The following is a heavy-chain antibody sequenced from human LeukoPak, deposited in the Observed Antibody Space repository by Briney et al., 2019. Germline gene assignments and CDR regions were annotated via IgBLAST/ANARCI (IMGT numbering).Heavy chain of an antibody. J-gene: IGHJ4*02. CDR1: GFTFGAYA. D-gene: IGHD2-2*01. Sequence: GGSLRLSCAASGFTFGAYAMNWVRQAPGKGLEWVSVISGSGGSTYYADSVKGRFTISRDNSKNTLYLQMNSLRAEDTAVYYCAKDFVVVPARYFDCWGQGTLVTVSS. V-gene: IGHV3-23*01. CDR2: ISGSGGST. CDR3: AKDFVVVPARYFDC.